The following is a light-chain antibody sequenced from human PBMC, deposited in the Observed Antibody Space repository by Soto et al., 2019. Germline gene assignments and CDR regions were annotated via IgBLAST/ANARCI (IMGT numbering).Light chain of an antibody. CDR2: EVS. J-gene: IGLJ1*01. CDR1: SSDVGGYNY. Sequence: QSVLTQPASVSGSPGQSITISCTGTSSDVGGYNYVSWYQQHPGKAPKLMIYEVSNRPSGVSNRFSGSKSGNTASLTISGLQAEDEADYYCSSYTRSSTRVFGGGTKLIVL. V-gene: IGLV2-14*01. CDR3: SSYTRSSTRV.